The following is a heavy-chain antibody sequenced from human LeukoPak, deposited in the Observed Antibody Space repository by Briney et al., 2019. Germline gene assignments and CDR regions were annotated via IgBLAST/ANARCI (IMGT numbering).Heavy chain of an antibody. V-gene: IGHV4-4*07. Sequence: PSETLPLTCTVSGGSISSYYWSWIRQPAGNGLEWIGRIYTSGSTNYNPSLKSRVTMSVDTSKNQFSLKLSSVTAADTAVYYCARDTPSSPLDYWGQGTLVTVSS. D-gene: IGHD6-19*01. CDR3: ARDTPSSPLDY. J-gene: IGHJ4*02. CDR2: IYTSGST. CDR1: GGSISSYY.